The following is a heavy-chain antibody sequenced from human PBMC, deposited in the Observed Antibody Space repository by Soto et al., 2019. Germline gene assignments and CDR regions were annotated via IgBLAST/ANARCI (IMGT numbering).Heavy chain of an antibody. CDR1: GGTFGSYA. CDR2: IIPIPGTA. Sequence: QVQLVQSGAEVKKPGSSVKVSCKASGGTFGSYAISWVRQAPGQGLEWMGGIIPIPGTANYAQKFQGRVTIAAYEPTSTAYMELSSLRSEDTAVYYCARSQGSSTSLEIYYYYYYGMDVWGQGTKVTVSS. CDR3: ARSQGSSTSLEIYYYYYYGMDV. V-gene: IGHV1-69*01. D-gene: IGHD2-2*01. J-gene: IGHJ6*02.